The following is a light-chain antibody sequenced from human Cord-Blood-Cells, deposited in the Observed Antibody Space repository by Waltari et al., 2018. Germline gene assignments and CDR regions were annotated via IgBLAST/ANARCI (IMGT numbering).Light chain of an antibody. V-gene: IGLV1-40*01. CDR1: SSNIGAGYD. Sequence: QSVLTQPPSVSGAPGQRVTISCTGSSSNIGAGYDVHWYQQLPGTAPKLLIYGNSNRPSGIPDRFSGSTSGTAASLAITGLQAEDEAEYYCQSYDSSLSGYVFGTGTKVTVL. J-gene: IGLJ1*01. CDR3: QSYDSSLSGYV. CDR2: GNS.